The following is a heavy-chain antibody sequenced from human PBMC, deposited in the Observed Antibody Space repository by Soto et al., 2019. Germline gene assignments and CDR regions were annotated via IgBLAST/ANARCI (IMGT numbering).Heavy chain of an antibody. V-gene: IGHV3-72*01. CDR2: TRNKANSYTT. CDR3: TRSPYGMDV. CDR1: GFTFSDHH. Sequence: EVQLVESGGGLVQPGGSLRLSCAASGFTFSDHHMDWVRQAPGKGLEWVGRTRNKANSYTTEYSASGKGRFTISRDDSMNSLYLQMNSLKTEDTAVYYCTRSPYGMDVWGQGTTVTVSS. J-gene: IGHJ6*02.